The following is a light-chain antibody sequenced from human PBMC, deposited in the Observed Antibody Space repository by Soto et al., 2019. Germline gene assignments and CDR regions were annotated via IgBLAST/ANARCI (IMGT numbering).Light chain of an antibody. Sequence: QSALTQPASVSGSPGQSIAISCTGTSSDVGSYNLVSWYQHHPGKAPKLMIYEVTKRPSGVSDRFFASKSGNTASLTISGLQAEDEADDFCCSYAGGSTPWVFGGGTKLTVL. CDR1: SSDVGSYNL. V-gene: IGLV2-23*02. CDR2: EVT. CDR3: CSYAGGSTPWV. J-gene: IGLJ3*02.